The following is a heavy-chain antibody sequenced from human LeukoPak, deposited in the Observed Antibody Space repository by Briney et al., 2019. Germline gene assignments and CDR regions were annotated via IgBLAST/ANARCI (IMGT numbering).Heavy chain of an antibody. J-gene: IGHJ5*02. Sequence: SETLSLTCTVSGGSISGSSYNWGWVRQPPGKGLEWIGSIDNSGNTYYNPSLKSRVTISADTSKDQFSLKLSSITAADTAFYYCARPPGIAAAWFDPWGQGTLVTVSS. CDR3: ARPPGIAAAWFDP. D-gene: IGHD6-13*01. CDR1: GGSISGSSYN. CDR2: IDNSGNT. V-gene: IGHV4-39*01.